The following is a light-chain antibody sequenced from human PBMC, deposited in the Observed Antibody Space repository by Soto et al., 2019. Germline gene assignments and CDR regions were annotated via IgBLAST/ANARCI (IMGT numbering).Light chain of an antibody. Sequence: QPALTQSSSASASLGSSVKLTCTLSSGHSSYIIAWHHQQPGKAPRYLMKLEGSGSYNKGSGVPDRFSGSSSGADRYLTISNLQFEDEANYYCETWDSNTRVFGGGTKLTVL. J-gene: IGLJ2*01. V-gene: IGLV4-60*02. CDR2: LEGSGSY. CDR1: SGHSSYI. CDR3: ETWDSNTRV.